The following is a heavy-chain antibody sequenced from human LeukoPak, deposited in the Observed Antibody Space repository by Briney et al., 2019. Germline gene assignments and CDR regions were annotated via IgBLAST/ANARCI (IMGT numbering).Heavy chain of an antibody. CDR2: ISGSGSNT. CDR1: GFTFSSYT. V-gene: IGHV3-23*01. J-gene: IGHJ4*02. Sequence: PGGSLRLSCAASGFTFSSYTMSWVRQAPAKGLEWVSAISGSGSNTHYADSVKGRFTISRDNSKNTLYLQMNSLRAEDTAVYYCAVTQWELLNWGQGNLVTVSS. CDR3: AVTQWELLN. D-gene: IGHD1-26*01.